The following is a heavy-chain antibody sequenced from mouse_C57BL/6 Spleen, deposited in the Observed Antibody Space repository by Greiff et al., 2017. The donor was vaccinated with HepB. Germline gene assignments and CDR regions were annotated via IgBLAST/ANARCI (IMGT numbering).Heavy chain of an antibody. CDR2: ISSGGSYT. V-gene: IGHV5-6*01. J-gene: IGHJ1*03. D-gene: IGHD2-13*01. CDR1: GFTFSSYG. CDR3: ARHDSFYFDV. Sequence: VQLKESGGDLVKPGGSLKLSCAASGFTFSSYGMSWVRQTPDKRLEWVATISSGGSYTYYPDSVKGRFTISRDNAKNTLYLQMSSLKSEDTAMYYCARHDSFYFDVWGTGTTVTVSS.